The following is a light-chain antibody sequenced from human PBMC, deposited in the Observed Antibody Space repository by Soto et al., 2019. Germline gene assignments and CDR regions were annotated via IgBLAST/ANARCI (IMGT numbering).Light chain of an antibody. CDR2: DAS. Sequence: EIVLTQSRDTLSLAPGERATLACRASQSVSSYLARYQHKPGQAPRLLIYDASSRATDIPARFSGSGSGTDFTLTISSLEPEDFAIYYCQQRSNWPSISFGQGTRLEIK. CDR3: QQRSNWPSIS. J-gene: IGKJ5*01. V-gene: IGKV3-11*01. CDR1: QSVSSY.